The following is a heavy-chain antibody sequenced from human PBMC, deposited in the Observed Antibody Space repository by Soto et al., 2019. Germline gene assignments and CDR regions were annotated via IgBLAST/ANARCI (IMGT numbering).Heavy chain of an antibody. Sequence: SETLSLTCTVSGGSISSYYWSWIRQPPGKGLERIGYIYYSGSTNYNPSLKSRVTISVDTSKNQFSLKLSSVTAADTAVYYCARGGNLYYDFWSGLPDYWGQGTQVTVSS. D-gene: IGHD3-3*01. CDR3: ARGGNLYYDFWSGLPDY. CDR2: IYYSGST. J-gene: IGHJ4*02. CDR1: GGSISSYY. V-gene: IGHV4-59*01.